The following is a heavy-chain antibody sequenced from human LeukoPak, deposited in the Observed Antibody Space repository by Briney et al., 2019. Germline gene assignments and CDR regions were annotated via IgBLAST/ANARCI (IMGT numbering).Heavy chain of an antibody. CDR1: GFTLSSYE. Sequence: GGSLRLSCTVSGFTLSSYEMSWIRQAPGKGLEWVSSVDYSADSTHYADSVMGRFTISRDNSKNTLYLQLNSLSADDTAVYYCAKKHSTGLDPWGQGTLVTVSS. CDR2: VDYSADST. V-gene: IGHV3-23*01. CDR3: AKKHSTGLDP. J-gene: IGHJ5*02. D-gene: IGHD2/OR15-2a*01.